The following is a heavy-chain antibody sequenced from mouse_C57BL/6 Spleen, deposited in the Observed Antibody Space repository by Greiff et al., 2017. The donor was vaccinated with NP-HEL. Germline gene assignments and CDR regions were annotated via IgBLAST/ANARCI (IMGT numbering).Heavy chain of an antibody. CDR3: AREDYYGSPLYFDY. Sequence: QVQLQQPGTELVKPGASVKLSCKASGYTFTSYWMHWVKQRPGQGLEWIGNINPSNGGTNYNEKFKSKATLTVDKSSSTAYMKLSSLTSADSAVYDCAREDYYGSPLYFDYWGQGTTLTVSS. V-gene: IGHV1-53*01. CDR1: GYTFTSYW. D-gene: IGHD1-1*01. CDR2: INPSNGGT. J-gene: IGHJ2*01.